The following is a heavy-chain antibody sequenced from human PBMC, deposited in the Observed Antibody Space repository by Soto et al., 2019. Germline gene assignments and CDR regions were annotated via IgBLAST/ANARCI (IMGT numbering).Heavy chain of an antibody. Sequence: ASGKVSWKASGYTFTSYYMHWVRQAPGQGLEWMGIINPSGGSTSYAQKFQGRVTMTRDTSTSTVYMELSSLRSEATAVYYCASLQGSGSHVAFDIWGQGTMVTVSS. D-gene: IGHD5-12*01. V-gene: IGHV1-46*01. J-gene: IGHJ3*02. CDR2: INPSGGST. CDR1: GYTFTSYY. CDR3: ASLQGSGSHVAFDI.